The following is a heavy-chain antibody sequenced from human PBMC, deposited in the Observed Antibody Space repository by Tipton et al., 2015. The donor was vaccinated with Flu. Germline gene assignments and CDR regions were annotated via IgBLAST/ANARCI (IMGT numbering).Heavy chain of an antibody. J-gene: IGHJ4*02. D-gene: IGHD4-23*01. CDR2: IYYSGST. Sequence: LRLSCTVSGGSISSSSYYWGWIRQPPGKGLEWIGSIYYSGSTYYNPSLKCRVTISVDTSKNQFSLKLSSVTAADTAVYCCSTEYRGGGNRYYFDYWGQGTLVTVP. CDR3: STEYRGGGNRYYFDY. V-gene: IGHV4-39*07. CDR1: GGSISSSSYY.